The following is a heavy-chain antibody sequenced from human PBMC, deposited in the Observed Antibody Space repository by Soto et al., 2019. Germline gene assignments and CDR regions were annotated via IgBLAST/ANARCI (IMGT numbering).Heavy chain of an antibody. V-gene: IGHV3-48*01. CDR1: GFTFSSYS. D-gene: IGHD3-16*02. CDR2: ISSSSSTI. Sequence: TGGSLRLSCAASGFTFSSYSMNWVRQAPGKGLEWVSSISSSSSTIYYADSVKGRFTISRDNAKNSLYLQMNSLRAEDTAVYYCARCGMITFGGVIVIRDYYYGMDGWGQGTTVTVSS. J-gene: IGHJ6*02. CDR3: ARCGMITFGGVIVIRDYYYGMDG.